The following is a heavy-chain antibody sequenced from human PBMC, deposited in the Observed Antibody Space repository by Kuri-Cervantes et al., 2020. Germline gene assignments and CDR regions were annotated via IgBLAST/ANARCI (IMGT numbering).Heavy chain of an antibody. CDR3: ARAYSGSYQF. J-gene: IGHJ4*02. CDR2: IYWDDDK. CDR1: GFSLSTSGVG. V-gene: IGHV2-5*02. D-gene: IGHD1-26*01. Sequence: SGPTLVKPTQTLTLTCTFSGFSLSTSGVGVGWIRQPPGKALEWLGVIYWDDDKRYNPSLRTRLTISMDTSKNQVVLTMTNMDPVDTATYYCARAYSGSYQFWGQGTLVTVSS.